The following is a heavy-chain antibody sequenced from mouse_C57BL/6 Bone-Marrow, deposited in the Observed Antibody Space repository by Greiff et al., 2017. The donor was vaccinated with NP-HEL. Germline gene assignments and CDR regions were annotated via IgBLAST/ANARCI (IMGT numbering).Heavy chain of an antibody. Sequence: QVQLKQSGAELAKPGASVKLSCKASGYTFTSYWMHWVKQRPGQGLEWIGYINPSSGYTKYNQKFKDKATLTADKSSSTAYMQLSSLTYEDSAVYYCARESYDWKAWFAYWGQGTLVTVSA. V-gene: IGHV1-7*01. J-gene: IGHJ3*01. D-gene: IGHD2-12*01. CDR1: GYTFTSYW. CDR3: ARESYDWKAWFAY. CDR2: INPSSGYT.